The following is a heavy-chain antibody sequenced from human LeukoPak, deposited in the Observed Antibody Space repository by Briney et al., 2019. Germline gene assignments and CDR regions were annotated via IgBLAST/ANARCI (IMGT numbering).Heavy chain of an antibody. J-gene: IGHJ4*02. CDR2: VSSSGSTI. Sequence: GGSLRLSCAASGFTFSSYAMSWIRQAPGKGLEWVSYVSSSGSTIYYADSVKGRFTISRDNAKNSLYLQMNSLRAEDTAVYYCARALVRRFSGGSCYGYWGQGTLVTVSS. CDR1: GFTFSSYA. CDR3: ARALVRRFSGGSCYGY. D-gene: IGHD2-15*01. V-gene: IGHV3-11*01.